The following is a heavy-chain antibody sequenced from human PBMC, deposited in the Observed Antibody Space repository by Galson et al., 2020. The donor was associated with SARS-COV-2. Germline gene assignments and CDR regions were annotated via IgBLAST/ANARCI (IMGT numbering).Heavy chain of an antibody. CDR3: AREALGTSYLDLDY. D-gene: IGHD1-26*01. CDR2: ISASGGVT. J-gene: IGHJ4*02. V-gene: IGHV3-23*01. CDR1: GFTFRNYA. Sequence: GGSLRLSCAASGFTFRNYAMTWVRQAPGKGPEWVSTISASGGVTYYADSVKGRFTISRDNSKNTLYLQMNSLRAEDTAIYYCAREALGTSYLDLDYWGQGARVTVSS.